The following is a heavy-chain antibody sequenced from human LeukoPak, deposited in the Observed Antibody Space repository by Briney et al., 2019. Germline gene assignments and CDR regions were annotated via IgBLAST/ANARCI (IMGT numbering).Heavy chain of an antibody. D-gene: IGHD1-26*01. V-gene: IGHV3-23*01. CDR3: ASGRYYFDY. CDR2: ISGSDDRT. Sequence: PGGSLRLSCAASGFTFSIHAMSWVRQAPGMGLEWVSAISGSDDRTWYADSVKGRFTISRDNAKNSLYLQMNSLRAEDTAVYYCASGRYYFDYWGQGTLVTVSS. CDR1: GFTFSIHA. J-gene: IGHJ4*02.